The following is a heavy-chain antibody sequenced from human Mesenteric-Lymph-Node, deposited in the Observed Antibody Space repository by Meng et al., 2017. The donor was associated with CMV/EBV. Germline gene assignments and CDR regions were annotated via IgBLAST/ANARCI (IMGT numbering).Heavy chain of an antibody. CDR1: GVSVTSGAYH. Sequence: VRRQASAPGLVKPSGTRSLTCIVSGVSVTSGAYHWSWIRQSPGKGLEWIGYIYGTGITIYNPSLKSRVTILLETSKNQFSLKLNSVTTADTAVYYCAKSRSSTPGIVDDWGQGTLVTVSS. D-gene: IGHD2/OR15-2a*01. V-gene: IGHV4-61*08. J-gene: IGHJ4*02. CDR2: IYGTGIT. CDR3: AKSRSSTPGIVDD.